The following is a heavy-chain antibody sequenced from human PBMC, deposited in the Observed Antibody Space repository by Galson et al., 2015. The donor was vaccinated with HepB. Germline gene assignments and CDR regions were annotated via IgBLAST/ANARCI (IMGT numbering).Heavy chain of an antibody. Sequence: SLRLSCAASGFTFSSYSMNWVRQAPGKGLEWVSYISSSSSTIYYADSVKGRFTISRDNAKNSLYLQMNSLRAEDTAVYYCARDPEVPYYYDSSGYPDYWGQGTLVTVSS. J-gene: IGHJ4*02. V-gene: IGHV3-48*04. CDR1: GFTFSSYS. CDR3: ARDPEVPYYYDSSGYPDY. CDR2: ISSSSSTI. D-gene: IGHD3-22*01.